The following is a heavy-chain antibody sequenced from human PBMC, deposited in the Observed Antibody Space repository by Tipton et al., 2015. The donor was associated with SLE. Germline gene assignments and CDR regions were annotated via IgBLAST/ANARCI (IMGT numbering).Heavy chain of an antibody. CDR1: GGSISSYY. V-gene: IGHV4-4*07. D-gene: IGHD5-18*01. CDR3: ARDGYTHFLDY. Sequence: LRLSCTVSGGSISSYYWSWIRQPAGKGLEWIGRIYTSGSTNYNPSLKSRVTISVDTSKNQFSLKLSSVTAADTAVYYCARDGYTHFLDYWGQGTLVTVSS. J-gene: IGHJ4*02. CDR2: IYTSGST.